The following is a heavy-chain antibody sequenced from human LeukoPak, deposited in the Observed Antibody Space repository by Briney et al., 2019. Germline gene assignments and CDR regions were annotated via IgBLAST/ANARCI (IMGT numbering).Heavy chain of an antibody. CDR2: INWNSGNI. D-gene: IGHD6-13*01. J-gene: IGHJ4*02. CDR1: GFTFDDYA. CDR3: AKARPYTSSWSVGGFDY. Sequence: PGRSLRLSRAVSGFTFDDYAMHWVRQAPGKGLEWVSGINWNSGNIGYADSVKGRFTISRDNAKNSLYLQMNSLRAEDTALYYCAKARPYTSSWSVGGFDYWGQGTLVTVSS. V-gene: IGHV3-9*01.